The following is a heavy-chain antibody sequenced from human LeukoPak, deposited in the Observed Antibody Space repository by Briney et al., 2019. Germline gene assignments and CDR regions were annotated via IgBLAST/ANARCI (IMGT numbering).Heavy chain of an antibody. CDR2: IYYSGST. D-gene: IGHD3-10*01. J-gene: IGHJ4*02. CDR3: AREVWLGESTGILDY. V-gene: IGHV4-30-4*08. CDR1: GGSISNDNYY. Sequence: SETLSLTCIVSGGSISNDNYYWNWIRQPPGKGLEWIGYIYYSGSTHYNPSLKSRVTMSVDTSKNQFSLKLTSVTAADTAVYFCAREVWLGESTGILDYWGQGTLVTVSS.